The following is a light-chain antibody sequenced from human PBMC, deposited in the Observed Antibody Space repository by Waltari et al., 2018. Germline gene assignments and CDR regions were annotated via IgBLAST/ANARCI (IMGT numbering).Light chain of an antibody. J-gene: IGLJ3*02. CDR2: DVS. CDR3: SSYTSSSTRV. CDR1: SSDVGRYNY. Sequence: QSALTHPASVSGSPGQSSTISCTGASSDVGRYNYFSWYQQYPGTAPKLIIYDVSNRPSGVTNRFSGAKSGNTSSLNTSALEAEDEADYYCSSYTSSSTRVFGGGNKLTVL. V-gene: IGLV2-14*03.